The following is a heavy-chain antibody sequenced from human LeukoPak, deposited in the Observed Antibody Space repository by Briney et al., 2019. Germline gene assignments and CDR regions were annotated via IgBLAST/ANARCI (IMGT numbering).Heavy chain of an antibody. D-gene: IGHD3-16*02. CDR2: ISGGGGST. CDR3: ARDQGYDYVWGSNRYGY. Sequence: GGSLRLSCAASGFTFNSHAMSWVRQGPGEGLEWVSAISGGGGSTYHADFVKGRFTISRDNSKNTLSLQMNSLRVEDTAVYYCARDQGYDYVWGSNRYGYWGQGTLVTVSS. V-gene: IGHV3-23*01. CDR1: GFTFNSHA. J-gene: IGHJ4*02.